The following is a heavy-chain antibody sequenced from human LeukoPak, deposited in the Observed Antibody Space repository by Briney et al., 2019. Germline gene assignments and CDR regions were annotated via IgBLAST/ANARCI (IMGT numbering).Heavy chain of an antibody. D-gene: IGHD3-10*01. CDR3: ARDQDSLVRGVIGY. J-gene: IGHJ4*02. Sequence: VASMKVSCKAPGYTFTSYGISWVRQAPGQGLEWMGWIGPYNGNTNYAQNLQGRVTMTTDTSTSTAYMELGSLGSDDTAVYYCARDQDSLVRGVIGYWGQGTLVTVSS. CDR2: IGPYNGNT. V-gene: IGHV1-18*01. CDR1: GYTFTSYG.